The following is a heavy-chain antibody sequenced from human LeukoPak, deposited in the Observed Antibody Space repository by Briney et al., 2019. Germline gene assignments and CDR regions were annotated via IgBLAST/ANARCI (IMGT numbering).Heavy chain of an antibody. CDR1: GFTFSSYA. J-gene: IGHJ4*02. CDR2: ISGSGDST. CDR3: AKMYSSGWAEFDY. Sequence: GGSLRLSCAASGFTFSSYAMSWVRQAPGKGLEWVSAISGSGDSTYYADSVKGRFTISRDNSKNTLYLQMNSLRAEDTAVYYCAKMYSSGWAEFDYWGQGTLVTVSS. V-gene: IGHV3-23*01. D-gene: IGHD6-19*01.